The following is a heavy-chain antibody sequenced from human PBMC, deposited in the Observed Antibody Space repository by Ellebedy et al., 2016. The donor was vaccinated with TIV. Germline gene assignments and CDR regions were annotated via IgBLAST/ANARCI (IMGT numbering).Heavy chain of an antibody. CDR3: ARDGTVLVPAADMDV. D-gene: IGHD2-2*01. CDR1: GSFISDGYY. Sequence: SETLSLTCTVSGSFISDGYYWGWIRQPPGTGLEWIGSGYHSGSTFYNPSLKSRVSISVDTTKNQFSLRLASVTAADTAVYYCARDGTVLVPAADMDVWGKGTTVTVSS. J-gene: IGHJ6*03. CDR2: GYHSGST. V-gene: IGHV4-38-2*02.